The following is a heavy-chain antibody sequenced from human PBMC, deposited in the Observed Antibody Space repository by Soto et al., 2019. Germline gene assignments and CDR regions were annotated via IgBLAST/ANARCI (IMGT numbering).Heavy chain of an antibody. J-gene: IGHJ4*02. CDR1: GYSFTSYA. CDR2: ISVYNGNA. Sequence: ASVKVSCKASGYSFTSYAIGWVRQAPGQGLEWMGWISVYNGNANYAQKYQGRVTMTTDTSTNTAYMEMRSLRSDDTAVYYCARYTGYYYGSGGYVYWGQGTLVTVSA. D-gene: IGHD3-10*01. V-gene: IGHV1-18*01. CDR3: ARYTGYYYGSGGYVY.